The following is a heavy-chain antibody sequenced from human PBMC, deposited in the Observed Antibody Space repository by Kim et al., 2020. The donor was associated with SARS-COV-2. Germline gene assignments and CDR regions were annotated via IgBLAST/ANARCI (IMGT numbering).Heavy chain of an antibody. V-gene: IGHV3-30*01. Sequence: VKGRFTLSRDKSKNTLYLQMNSLRAEDTAVYYCARDPSWGLGEFSLGFDYWGQGSLVTVSS. D-gene: IGHD3-16*02. CDR3: ARDPSWGLGEFSLGFDY. J-gene: IGHJ4*02.